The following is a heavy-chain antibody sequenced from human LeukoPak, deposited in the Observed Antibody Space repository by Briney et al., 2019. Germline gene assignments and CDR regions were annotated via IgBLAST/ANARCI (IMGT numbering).Heavy chain of an antibody. J-gene: IGHJ5*02. CDR1: GFTFSSYA. CDR2: ISYDGSNK. V-gene: IGHV3-30*04. CDR3: ASPIAAAGGFDP. Sequence: GGSLRLSCAASGFTFSSYAMHWVRQAPGKGLEWVAVISYDGSNKYYADSVKGRFTISRDNFKNTLYLQMNSLRAEDTAVYYCASPIAAAGGFDPWGQGTLVTVSS. D-gene: IGHD6-13*01.